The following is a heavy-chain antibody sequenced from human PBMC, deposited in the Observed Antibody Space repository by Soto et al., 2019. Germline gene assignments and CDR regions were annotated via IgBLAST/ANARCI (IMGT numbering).Heavy chain of an antibody. Sequence: SETLSLTCTVSGGSISSYYWSWLRQPPGKGLEWIGYIYYSGSTNYNPSLKSRVTISVDTSKNQFSLKLSSVTAADTAVYYCAREPYTISYAFDIWGQGTMVTVSS. J-gene: IGHJ3*02. CDR3: AREPYTISYAFDI. CDR1: GGSISSYY. V-gene: IGHV4-59*01. D-gene: IGHD3-9*01. CDR2: IYYSGST.